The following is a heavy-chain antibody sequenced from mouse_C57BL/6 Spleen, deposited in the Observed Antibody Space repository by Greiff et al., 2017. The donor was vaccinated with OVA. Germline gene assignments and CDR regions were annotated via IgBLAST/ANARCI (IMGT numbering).Heavy chain of an antibody. CDR3: AREGAYGPRGYFDV. J-gene: IGHJ1*03. V-gene: IGHV1-59*01. CDR2: IDPSDSYT. CDR1: GYTFTSYW. Sequence: QVQLKQPGAELVRPGTSVKLSCKASGYTFTSYWMHWVKQRPGQGLEWIGVIDPSDSYTNYNQKFKGKATLTVDTSSSTAYMQLSSLTSEDSAVYYCAREGAYGPRGYFDVWGTGTTVTVSS. D-gene: IGHD1-2*01.